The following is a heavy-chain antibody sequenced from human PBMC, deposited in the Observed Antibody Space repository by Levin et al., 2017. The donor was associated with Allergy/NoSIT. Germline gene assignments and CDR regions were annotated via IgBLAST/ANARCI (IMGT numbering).Heavy chain of an antibody. V-gene: IGHV4-39*01. D-gene: IGHD2-15*01. J-gene: IGHJ4*02. Sequence: SQTLSLTCTVSGGSISSSSYYWNWIRQPPGKGLEWIGSIYYSGSTSYNPSLMSRLTMSVDTSKNQFSLKLTSVTAAETAVYYCARHRGGDGGRDYWGQGTLVTVSS. CDR1: GGSISSSSYY. CDR3: ARHRGGDGGRDY. CDR2: IYYSGST.